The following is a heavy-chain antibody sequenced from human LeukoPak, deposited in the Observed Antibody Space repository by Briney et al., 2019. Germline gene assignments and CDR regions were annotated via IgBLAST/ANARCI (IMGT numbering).Heavy chain of an antibody. D-gene: IGHD1-26*01. J-gene: IGHJ4*02. Sequence: SGGSLRLSCAASGVTLSSYWMHWVRQAPGKGLVWVSRINSDGSSTSYADSVKGRFTISRDNAKNTLYLQMNSLRPDDTAVYYCAKEVGAAAFDYWGQGTLVTVSS. CDR1: GVTLSSYW. CDR3: AKEVGAAAFDY. CDR2: INSDGSST. V-gene: IGHV3-74*01.